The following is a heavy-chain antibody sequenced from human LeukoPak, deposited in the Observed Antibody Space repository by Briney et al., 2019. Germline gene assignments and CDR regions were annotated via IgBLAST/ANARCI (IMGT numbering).Heavy chain of an antibody. D-gene: IGHD3-10*01. J-gene: IGHJ5*02. V-gene: IGHV1-46*01. CDR2: INPSGST. CDR3: ARGGLVLLWFGELGIDWFDP. Sequence: GASVKVSCKASGYTFTSYYMHWVRQAPGQGLEWMGIINPSGSTSYAQKFQGRVTMTRDTSTSTVYMELSSLRSEDTAVYYCARGGLVLLWFGELGIDWFDPWGQGTLVTVSS. CDR1: GYTFTSYY.